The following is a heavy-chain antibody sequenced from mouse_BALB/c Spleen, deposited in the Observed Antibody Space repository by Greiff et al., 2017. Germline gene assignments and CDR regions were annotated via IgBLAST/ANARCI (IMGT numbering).Heavy chain of an antibody. V-gene: IGHV5-17*02. CDR2: ISSGSSTI. J-gene: IGHJ4*01. CDR1: GFLFSCIG. D-gene: IGHD2-12*01. CDR3: ARSATVDHYAMDY. Sequence: EVQRVESGGGLVKPGGSRKLSCAASGFLFSCIGMHWVRQAPEKGLEWVAYISSGSSTIYYADIVKGRFTISRDNPKNTLYLQMTSLRSEDTAMYYCARSATVDHYAMDYWGQGTSVTVSS.